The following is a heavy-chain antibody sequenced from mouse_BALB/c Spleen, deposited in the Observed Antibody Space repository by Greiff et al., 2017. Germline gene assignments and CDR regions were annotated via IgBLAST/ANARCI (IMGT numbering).Heavy chain of an antibody. J-gene: IGHJ4*01. CDR1: GDSITSGY. CDR2: ISYSGST. V-gene: IGHV3-8*02. CDR3: ARYTGLPHYYAMDY. Sequence: VQLKESGPSLVKPSQTLSLTCSVTGDSITSGYWNWIRKFPGNKLEYMGYISYSGSTYYNPSLKSRISITRDTSKNQYYLQLNSVTTEDTATYYCARYTGLPHYYAMDYWGQGTSVTVSS. D-gene: IGHD2-4*01.